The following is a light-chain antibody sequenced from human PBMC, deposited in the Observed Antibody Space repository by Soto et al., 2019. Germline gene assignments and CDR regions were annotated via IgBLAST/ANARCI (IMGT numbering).Light chain of an antibody. Sequence: EIVLTQSPGTLSLSPGERATLSCRASQTISNSYLAWYQQKPGQAPRLLIDGASSMAIVIPDRFSGSGSGTYFSLTISRLEPEDFAMYYCQQYDRSPQFTFGPGTKVDIK. CDR1: QTISNSY. J-gene: IGKJ3*01. CDR3: QQYDRSPQFT. CDR2: GAS. V-gene: IGKV3-20*01.